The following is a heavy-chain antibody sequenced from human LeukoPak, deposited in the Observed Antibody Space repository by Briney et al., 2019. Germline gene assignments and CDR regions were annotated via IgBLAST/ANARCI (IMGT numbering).Heavy chain of an antibody. CDR1: GFTFSSYS. CDR3: AREQYGDYSALDY. CDR2: ISSSSGYI. Sequence: PGGPLRLSCAASGFTFSSYSMNWVRQAPGKGLEWGSSISSSSGYIYYADSVKGRFSISRDNAKNSLYLQMNSLRAEDTAVYHCAREQYGDYSALDYWGQGTLVTVSS. J-gene: IGHJ4*02. D-gene: IGHD4-17*01. V-gene: IGHV3-21*01.